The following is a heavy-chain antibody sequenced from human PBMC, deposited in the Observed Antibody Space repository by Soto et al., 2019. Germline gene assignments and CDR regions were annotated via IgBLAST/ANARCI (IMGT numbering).Heavy chain of an antibody. CDR1: GFTFSSYE. J-gene: IGHJ4*02. CDR2: ISSSGSTI. V-gene: IGHV3-48*03. Sequence: PGGSLRLSCAASGFTFSSYEMNWVRQAPGKGLEWVSYISSSGSTIYYADSVKGRFTISRDNAKNSLYLQMNSLRAEDTAVYYCARVGWLRFVLDYWGEGSLLTVSS. D-gene: IGHD5-12*01. CDR3: ARVGWLRFVLDY.